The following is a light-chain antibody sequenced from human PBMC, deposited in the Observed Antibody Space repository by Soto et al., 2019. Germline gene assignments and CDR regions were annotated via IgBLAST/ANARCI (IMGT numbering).Light chain of an antibody. Sequence: QSVLTQPPSASGTPGQRVTISCSGSSSNIGSNTVNWYQQLPGTAPKLLIYNNNQRPSGVPDRVSGSQSGTSASLAISGLQSEDEADYYCAAWHDSLNGPVFGVGTKVTVL. CDR3: AAWHDSLNGPV. V-gene: IGLV1-44*01. J-gene: IGLJ3*02. CDR2: NNN. CDR1: SSNIGSNT.